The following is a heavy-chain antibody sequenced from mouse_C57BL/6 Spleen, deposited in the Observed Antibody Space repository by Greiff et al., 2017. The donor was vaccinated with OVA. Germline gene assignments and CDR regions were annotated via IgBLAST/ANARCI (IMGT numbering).Heavy chain of an antibody. D-gene: IGHD2-2*01. Sequence: VQLQQSGAELVKPGASVKLSCTASGFNITDYYMHWVKQRTEQGLEWIGRIDPEDGETKYAPKFQGKATMTADTSSNTAYLQLSSLTSEDAAVYYCARSYYCYDGAMDYWGQGTSVTVSS. CDR2: IDPEDGET. J-gene: IGHJ4*01. V-gene: IGHV14-2*01. CDR1: GFNITDYY. CDR3: ARSYYCYDGAMDY.